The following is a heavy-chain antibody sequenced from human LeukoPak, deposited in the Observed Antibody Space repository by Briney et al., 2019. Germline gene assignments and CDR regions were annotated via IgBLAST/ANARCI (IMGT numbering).Heavy chain of an antibody. CDR1: GFTISSNY. CDR3: ASPVEFHH. CDR2: IYRGGST. J-gene: IGHJ1*01. V-gene: IGHV3-66*01. Sequence: GESLRLSCAASGFTISSNYITWVRQAPGKGLEWVSVIYRGGSTYYPDSVKGRFIISIDNSKNTLYLKMNSLRAEDTAVYYCASPVEFHHWGQGTVVTVSS. D-gene: IGHD5-24*01.